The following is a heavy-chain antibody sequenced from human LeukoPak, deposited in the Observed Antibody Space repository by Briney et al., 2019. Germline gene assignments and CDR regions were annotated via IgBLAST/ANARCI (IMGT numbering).Heavy chain of an antibody. V-gene: IGHV3-20*04. CDR3: ARGLKVDYYDSSGPDY. Sequence: PGGSLRLSCVASGFTFDDYGMSWVRQAPGKGLEWVSGINWNGASIGYADSVKGRFTISRDNAKDSLYLQMNSLRVEDTAVYYCARGLKVDYYDSSGPDYWGQGTLVTVSS. CDR2: INWNGASI. D-gene: IGHD3-22*01. CDR1: GFTFDDYG. J-gene: IGHJ4*02.